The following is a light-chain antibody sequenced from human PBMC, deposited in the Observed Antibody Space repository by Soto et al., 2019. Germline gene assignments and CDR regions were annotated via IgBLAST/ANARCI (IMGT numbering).Light chain of an antibody. CDR3: QQYSSWLWA. Sequence: IVMTQSPATLSVSPGERANLSCRASQSVGTKLAWYQQTPGQAPRLLIYGASNRATGVPARISGSVSGTEFTLTIASLQSQDFAIYYCQQYSSWLWAFGQGTKVDIX. CDR2: GAS. J-gene: IGKJ1*01. V-gene: IGKV3-15*01. CDR1: QSVGTK.